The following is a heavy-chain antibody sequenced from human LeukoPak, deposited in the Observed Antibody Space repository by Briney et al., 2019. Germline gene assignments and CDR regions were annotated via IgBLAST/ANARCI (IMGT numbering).Heavy chain of an antibody. V-gene: IGHV4-30-4*08. Sequence: SWVRQPPGKGLEWIGYIYYSGSTYYNPSLKSRVTISVDTSKNQFSLKLSSVTAADTAVYYCARDPGWNYVTGAPWGQGTLVTVSS. CDR2: IYYSGST. CDR3: ARDPGWNYVTGAP. J-gene: IGHJ4*02. D-gene: IGHD1-7*01.